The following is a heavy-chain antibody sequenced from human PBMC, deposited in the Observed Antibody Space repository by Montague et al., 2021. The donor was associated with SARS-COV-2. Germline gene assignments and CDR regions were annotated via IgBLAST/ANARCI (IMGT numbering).Heavy chain of an antibody. D-gene: IGHD2-2*01. Sequence: SETLSLTCTVSGGSISSSSYYWGWIRQPPGKGLEWIGSIYYSGSNYYNPSLKSRVTISVDTSKNQFSLTLSSVTAAATAVYYCARHLVYCSSTSCYEGRFDPWGQGTLVTVSS. CDR3: ARHLVYCSSTSCYEGRFDP. CDR1: GGSISSSSYY. CDR2: IYYSGSN. V-gene: IGHV4-39*01. J-gene: IGHJ5*02.